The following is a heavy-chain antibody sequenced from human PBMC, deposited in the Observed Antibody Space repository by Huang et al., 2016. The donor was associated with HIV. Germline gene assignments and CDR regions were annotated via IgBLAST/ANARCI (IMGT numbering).Heavy chain of an antibody. CDR1: GFNFSSYG. CDR2: NAYDAKTK. J-gene: IGHJ4*02. Sequence: QVQLVESGGGVVQPGRSLRILCEASGFNFSSYGMHWVRQVQGNGVEWVAFNAYDAKTKYYADSVKGRFSISRDNSKTTVYLQLNSLRLEDTAVYYCAKGGSAAAVLDFWGQGTLVTVSS. D-gene: IGHD6-13*01. CDR3: AKGGSAAAVLDF. V-gene: IGHV3-30*18.